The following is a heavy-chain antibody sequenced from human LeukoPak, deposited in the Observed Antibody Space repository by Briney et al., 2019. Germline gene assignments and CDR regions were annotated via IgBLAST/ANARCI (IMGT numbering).Heavy chain of an antibody. V-gene: IGHV3-23*01. CDR3: ARQAEGSYYFDY. J-gene: IGHJ4*02. CDR1: GFTFSSYS. Sequence: PGGSLRLSCAASGFTFSSYSMNWVRQAPGKGLEWVSVISGSGGTTYYADSVKRRFTISRDNSKNTLYLQMNALRAEETAVYYCARQAEGSYYFDYWGQGTLVTVSS. D-gene: IGHD1-14*01. CDR2: ISGSGGTT.